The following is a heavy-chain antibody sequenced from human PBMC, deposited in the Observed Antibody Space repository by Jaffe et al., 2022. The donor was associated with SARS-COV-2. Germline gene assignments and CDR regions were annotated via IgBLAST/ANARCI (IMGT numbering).Heavy chain of an antibody. D-gene: IGHD1-20*01. CDR2: VYFSGST. J-gene: IGHJ4*02. V-gene: IGHV4-59*08. Sequence: QVQLQESGPGLVKPSETLSLTCTVSSGSISGFYWSWIRQPPGKGLDWIGYVYFSGSTSYNPSLKSRVTISVDTSRNQFSLKLSSVTAADTAVYYCARHGPNNWEFDYWGQGTLVTVSS. CDR3: ARHGPNNWEFDY. CDR1: SGSISGFY.